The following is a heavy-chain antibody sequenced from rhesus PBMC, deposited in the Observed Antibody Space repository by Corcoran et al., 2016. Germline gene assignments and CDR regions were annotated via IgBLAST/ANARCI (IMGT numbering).Heavy chain of an antibody. CDR2: IKSGGGST. V-gene: IGHV3S5*01. J-gene: IGHJ4*01. CDR1: GFTFSSYG. Sequence: EVQLVETGGGLVQPGGSLKLSCAASGFTFSSYGMSWVRQAPGKGLEWVSTIKSGGGSTYYADSVKGRFSISRDNSKNTLALQMNSLRAEDTAVYYCARRYSGYSRHVDYWGQGVLVTVSS. CDR3: ARRYSGYSRHVDY. D-gene: IGHD5-24*01.